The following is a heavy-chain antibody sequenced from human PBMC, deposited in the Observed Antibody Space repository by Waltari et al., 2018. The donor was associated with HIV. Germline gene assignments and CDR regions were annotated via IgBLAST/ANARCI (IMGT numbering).Heavy chain of an antibody. CDR2: IYTSGST. Sequence: QVQLQESGPGLVKPSETLSLTCTVSGGSISSYYWSWIRQPAGKGLEWIGRIYTSGSTNYNPSLKSRVTMSVDTSKNQFSLKLSSVTAADTAVYYCARVRLGELSLSMALAFDIWGQGTMVTVSS. CDR3: ARVRLGELSLSMALAFDI. V-gene: IGHV4-4*07. CDR1: GGSISSYY. D-gene: IGHD3-16*02. J-gene: IGHJ3*02.